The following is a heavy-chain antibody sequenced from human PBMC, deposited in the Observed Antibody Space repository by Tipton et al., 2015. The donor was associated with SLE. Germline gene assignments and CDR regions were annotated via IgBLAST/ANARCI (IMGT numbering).Heavy chain of an antibody. CDR2: IYYSGST. V-gene: IGHV4-39*07. D-gene: IGHD3-10*01. J-gene: IGHJ4*02. Sequence: TLSLTCAVYGGSISSSSYYWGWIRQPPGKGLEWIGTIYYSGSTYYNPSLKSRVTISVDTSKNQFSLKLSSVTAADTAVYYCAREAELLWVDYWGQGTLVTVSS. CDR3: AREAELLWVDY. CDR1: GGSISSSSYY.